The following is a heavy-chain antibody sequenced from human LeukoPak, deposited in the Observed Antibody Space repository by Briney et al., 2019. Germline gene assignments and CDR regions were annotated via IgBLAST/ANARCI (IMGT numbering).Heavy chain of an antibody. CDR3: AKPPGSGWYRFDY. D-gene: IGHD6-19*01. Sequence: GGSLRLSCAASGFTFSSYGMSWVRQAPGKGLEWVSAISGSGGSTYYADSVKGRFTISRDNSKNTLYLQMNSLRAEDTAVYYCAKPPGSGWYRFDYWGQGTLVTVSS. CDR1: GFTFSSYG. V-gene: IGHV3-23*01. CDR2: ISGSGGST. J-gene: IGHJ4*02.